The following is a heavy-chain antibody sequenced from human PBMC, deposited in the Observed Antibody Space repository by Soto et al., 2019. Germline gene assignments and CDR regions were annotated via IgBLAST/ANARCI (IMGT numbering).Heavy chain of an antibody. Sequence: GGSLRLSCAASGFTFSSYGMHWVRQAPGKGLEWVAVISYDGSNKYYADSVKGRFTISRDNSKNTLYLQMNSLRAEDTVVYYCAKPQVAAAGSPYNWFDPWGQGTLVTVSS. CDR1: GFTFSSYG. J-gene: IGHJ5*02. CDR2: ISYDGSNK. V-gene: IGHV3-30*18. CDR3: AKPQVAAAGSPYNWFDP. D-gene: IGHD6-13*01.